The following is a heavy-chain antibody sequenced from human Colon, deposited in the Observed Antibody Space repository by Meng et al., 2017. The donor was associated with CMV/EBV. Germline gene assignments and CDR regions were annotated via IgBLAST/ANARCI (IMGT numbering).Heavy chain of an antibody. CDR3: ARVLSSFWTGGELDS. D-gene: IGHD3/OR15-3a*01. J-gene: IGHJ4*02. CDR2: IYSGDST. V-gene: IGHV3-66*02. CDR1: GLTVSGNY. Sequence: GESLKISCAASGLTVSGNYMSWVRQAPGKGLEWVSLIYSGDSTKYADSVKGRFTVTRDNSRNTVFLQMNSLRAADTAVYYCARVLSSFWTGGELDSWGQGTLVTVSS.